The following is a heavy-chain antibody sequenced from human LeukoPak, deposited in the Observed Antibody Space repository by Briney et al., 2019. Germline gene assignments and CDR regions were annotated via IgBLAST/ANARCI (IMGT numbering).Heavy chain of an antibody. J-gene: IGHJ4*02. CDR3: AKSRYYDILTGQTYYFDY. CDR1: GFTFDDYA. V-gene: IGHV3-9*01. D-gene: IGHD3-9*01. Sequence: ALRLSCAASGFTFDDYAMHWVRQAPGKGLEWVSGISWNSDDIVYGDSVKGRFTISRDNAKNSLYLQMNSLRAEDTALYYCAKSRYYDILTGQTYYFDYWGQGTLVTVSS. CDR2: ISWNSDDI.